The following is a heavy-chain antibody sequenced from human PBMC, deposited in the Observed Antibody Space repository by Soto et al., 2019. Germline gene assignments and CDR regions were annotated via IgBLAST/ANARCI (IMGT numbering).Heavy chain of an antibody. CDR1: GFTFSSYS. CDR2: ISGDGGST. J-gene: IGHJ3*02. Sequence: GGSLRLSCAASGFTFSSYSMQLVRQAPGQGLEYVSAISGDGGSTYYAHSVKGRFTISRDNSKNTLYLQMNSLRANYTDVYYFAKDGTSTHSSGWYVGAFDIWGQGTMVTVSS. D-gene: IGHD6-19*01. CDR3: AKDGTSTHSSGWYVGAFDI. V-gene: IGHV3-64*04.